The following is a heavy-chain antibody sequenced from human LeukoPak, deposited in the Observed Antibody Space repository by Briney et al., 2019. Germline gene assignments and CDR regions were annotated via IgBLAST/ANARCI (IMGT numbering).Heavy chain of an antibody. J-gene: IGHJ4*02. Sequence: PGGSLRLSCAASGFTFSSYWMHWVRQAPGKGLVWVSRINSDGSSTSYADSVKGRFTISRDNAKNTLYLQMNSLRAEDTAVYYCAREYSSGWWDVNYFDYWGQGTLVTVSS. CDR2: INSDGSST. V-gene: IGHV3-74*01. D-gene: IGHD6-19*01. CDR3: AREYSSGWWDVNYFDY. CDR1: GFTFSSYW.